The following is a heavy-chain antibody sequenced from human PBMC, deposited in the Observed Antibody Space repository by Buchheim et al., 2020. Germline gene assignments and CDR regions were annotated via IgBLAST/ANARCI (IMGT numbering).Heavy chain of an antibody. CDR3: AREDGELYFDY. V-gene: IGHV3-30*04. CDR2: ISYDGRSE. CDR1: GFTFGSYA. Sequence: QVQLVESGGGVVQPGRSLRLSCAASGFTFGSYAMHWVRQAPGKGLEWVAVISYDGRSENYVDSVKGRFTISRDNSENTLYLQMNSLRVEDTAVNYCAREDGELYFDYWGQGTL. J-gene: IGHJ4*02. D-gene: IGHD1-7*01.